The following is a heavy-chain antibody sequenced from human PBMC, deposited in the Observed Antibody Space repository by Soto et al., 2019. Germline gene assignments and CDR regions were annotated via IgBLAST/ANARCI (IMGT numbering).Heavy chain of an antibody. D-gene: IGHD3-10*01. CDR1: GGSISSGGYY. CDR2: IYYSGST. CDR3: ARYGRITMVRGVVDY. V-gene: IGHV4-31*03. Sequence: QVQLQESGPGLVKPSQTLSLTCTVSGGSISSGGYYCSWIRQHPGKGLEWIGYIYYSGSTYYNPSLKSRVTISVDTSKNQFSLKLSSVTAADTAVYYCARYGRITMVRGVVDYWGQGTLVTVSS. J-gene: IGHJ4*02.